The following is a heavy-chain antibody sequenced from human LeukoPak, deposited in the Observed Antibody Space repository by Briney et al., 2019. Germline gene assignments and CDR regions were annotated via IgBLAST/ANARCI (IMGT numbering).Heavy chain of an antibody. D-gene: IGHD4-23*01. V-gene: IGHV4-4*07. Sequence: SETLSLTCTVSGGSISSYYWSWIRQPAGKGLEWIGRIYTSGSTNYNPSLKSRVTISVDTSKNQFSLRLSSVTAADTAVYYCARGSDYGGNSYAFDIWGQGTIVTVSS. CDR3: ARGSDYGGNSYAFDI. J-gene: IGHJ3*02. CDR1: GGSISSYY. CDR2: IYTSGST.